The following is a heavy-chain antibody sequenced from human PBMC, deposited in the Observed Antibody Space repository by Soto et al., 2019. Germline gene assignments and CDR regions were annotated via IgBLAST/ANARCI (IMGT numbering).Heavy chain of an antibody. CDR2: IIPIFGTA. V-gene: IGHV1-69*13. J-gene: IGHJ4*02. CDR3: ARVHWEPGTPSDN. Sequence: SVKVSCKASGGTFSSYAISWVRQAPGQGLEWMGGIIPIFGTANYAQKFQGRVTITADESTSTAYMELSSLRSEDTAVYYCARVHWEPGTPSDNWGQGTLVTVSS. D-gene: IGHD1-26*01. CDR1: GGTFSSYA.